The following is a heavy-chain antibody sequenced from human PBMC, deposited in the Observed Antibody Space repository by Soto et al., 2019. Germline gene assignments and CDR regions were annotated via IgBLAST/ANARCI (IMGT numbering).Heavy chain of an antibody. Sequence: GGSLRLSCAASGFTFDDYAMHWVRQAPGKGLEWVSGISWNSGSIGYADSVKGRFTISRDNAKNSLYLQMNSLRAEDTALYYCAKYGCAGYNQQSISFDYWGQGTLVTVSS. CDR3: AKYGCAGYNQQSISFDY. CDR1: GFTFDDYA. J-gene: IGHJ4*02. V-gene: IGHV3-9*01. D-gene: IGHD5-12*01. CDR2: ISWNSGSI.